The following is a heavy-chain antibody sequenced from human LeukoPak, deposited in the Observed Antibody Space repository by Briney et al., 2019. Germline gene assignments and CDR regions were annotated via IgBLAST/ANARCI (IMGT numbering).Heavy chain of an antibody. CDR2: ISGIGTYT. CDR3: ARDGPADPDDRLRSLQGRAIDL. Sequence: PGGSLRVSPVQSGFPFSVAAICRGRQGPGRGLEWVSAISGIGTYTYYADSVKGRFTISRDNSKNTLYLQMHSLRAKDTAVYYCARDGPADPDDRLRSLQGRAIDLWGQGTMVTVSS. CDR1: GFPFSVAA. V-gene: IGHV3-23*01. J-gene: IGHJ3*01. D-gene: IGHD4-17*01.